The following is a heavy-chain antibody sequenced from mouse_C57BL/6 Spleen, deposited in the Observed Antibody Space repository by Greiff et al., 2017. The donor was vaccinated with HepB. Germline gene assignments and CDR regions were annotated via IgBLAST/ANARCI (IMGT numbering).Heavy chain of an antibody. CDR3: ARSLYYYGSSPVRMDY. V-gene: IGHV1-82*01. CDR2: IYPGDGDT. D-gene: IGHD1-1*01. Sequence: QVQLKQSGPELVKPGASVKISCKASGYAFSSSWMNWVKQRPGKGLEWIGRIYPGDGDTNYNGKFKGKATLTADKSSSTAYMQLSSLTSEDSAVYFCARSLYYYGSSPVRMDYWGQGTSVTVSS. CDR1: GYAFSSSW. J-gene: IGHJ4*01.